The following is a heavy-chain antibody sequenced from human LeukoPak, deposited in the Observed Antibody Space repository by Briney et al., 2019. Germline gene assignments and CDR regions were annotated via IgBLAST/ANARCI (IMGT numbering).Heavy chain of an antibody. CDR3: ARGVSPTPGYSSGGYRVNGNWFDP. J-gene: IGHJ5*02. V-gene: IGHV4-34*01. Sequence: PSETLSLTCAVYGGSFSGYYWSWIRQPPGKGLEWIGEINHSGSTNYNPSLKSRVTISVDTSKNQFSLKLSSVTAADTAVYYCARGVSPTPGYSSGGYRVNGNWFDPWGQGTLVTVSS. CDR2: INHSGST. D-gene: IGHD6-19*01. CDR1: GGSFSGYY.